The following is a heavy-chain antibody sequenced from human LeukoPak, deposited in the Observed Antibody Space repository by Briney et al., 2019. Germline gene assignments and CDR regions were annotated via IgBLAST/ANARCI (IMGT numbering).Heavy chain of an antibody. CDR1: GYSFTSYW. J-gene: IGHJ4*02. V-gene: IGHV5-10-1*01. D-gene: IGHD4-11*01. Sequence: GESLKISWKGSGYSFTSYWISWVRQMPGKGLEWMGRIDPSDSYTNYSPSFQGHVTISADKSISTAYLQWSSLKASDTAMYYCARQEATVTGYFDYWGQGTLVTVSS. CDR2: IDPSDSYT. CDR3: ARQEATVTGYFDY.